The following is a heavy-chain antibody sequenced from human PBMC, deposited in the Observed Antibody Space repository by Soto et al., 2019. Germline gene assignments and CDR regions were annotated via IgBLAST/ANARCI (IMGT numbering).Heavy chain of an antibody. CDR2: ISSSGSTI. D-gene: IGHD2-2*01. V-gene: IGHV3-48*03. J-gene: IGHJ4*02. CDR1: GFTFSSYE. Sequence: EVQLVESGGGLVQPGGSLRLSCAASGFTFSSYEMNWVRQAPGKGLEWVSYISSSGSTIYYADSVKGRFTISRDNAKNSLYLQMNSLRAEDTAVYYCWTSYYYFDYWGQGTLVTVSS. CDR3: WTSYYYFDY.